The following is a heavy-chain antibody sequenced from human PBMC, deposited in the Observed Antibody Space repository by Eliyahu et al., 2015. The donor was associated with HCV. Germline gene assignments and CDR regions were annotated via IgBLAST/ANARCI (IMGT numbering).Heavy chain of an antibody. J-gene: IGHJ3*02. V-gene: IGHV3-53*01. CDR1: GFTVSSNY. CDR3: ARMTTVTNDAFDI. Sequence: EVQLVESGGGLIQPGXSLXLSCAASGFTVSSNYMXWVRQXPGKGLEWVSVIYSGGSTYYADSVKGRFTISRDNSKNTLYLQMNSLRAEDTAVYYCARMTTVTNDAFDIWGQGTMVTVSS. CDR2: IYSGGST. D-gene: IGHD4-17*01.